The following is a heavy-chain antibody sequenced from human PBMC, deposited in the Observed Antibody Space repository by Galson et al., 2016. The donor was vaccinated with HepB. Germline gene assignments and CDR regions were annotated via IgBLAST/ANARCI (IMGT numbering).Heavy chain of an antibody. CDR1: GFTFSTYG. V-gene: IGHV3-30*03. J-gene: IGHJ4*02. Sequence: SLRLSCAASGFTFSTYGMHWVRQAPGKGLEWVALISYDGKSESYADSVKGRVTISRDNSKNTLYLQMHSLRGEDTAVYYCATQMISSSHSSVGDYWGQGTVVTVSS. D-gene: IGHD2-2*01. CDR2: ISYDGKSE. CDR3: ATQMISSSHSSVGDY.